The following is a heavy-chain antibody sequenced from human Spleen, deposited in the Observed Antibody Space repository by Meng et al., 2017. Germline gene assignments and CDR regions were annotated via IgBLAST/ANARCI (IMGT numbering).Heavy chain of an antibody. CDR1: GYTFPDYY. CDR2: INPKSGDT. J-gene: IGHJ4*02. CDR3: ARDEDISAAGKLFGDY. Sequence: ASVKVSCKASGYTFPDYYLHWVRRAPGQGLEWMGRINPKSGDTHYAQKFQGRVTMTGDTSISTAYMDLSGLRSDDTAVYYCARDEDISAAGKLFGDYWGQGTLVTVSS. V-gene: IGHV1-2*06. D-gene: IGHD6-13*01.